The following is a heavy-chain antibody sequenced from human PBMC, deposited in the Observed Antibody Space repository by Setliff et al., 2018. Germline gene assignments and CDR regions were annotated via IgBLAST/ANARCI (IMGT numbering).Heavy chain of an antibody. CDR1: GGTFSRYA. Sequence: SVKVSCKASGGTFSRYAISWVRQAPGQGPEWMGGIIPIFGKANYAQKFQGRVTITADESTSTAYMELNSVTAADMAVYYCAREQWLDPPGYYYMDVWAKGTTVTVSS. CDR2: IIPIFGKA. CDR3: AREQWLDPPGYYYMDV. J-gene: IGHJ6*03. D-gene: IGHD6-19*01. V-gene: IGHV1-69*13.